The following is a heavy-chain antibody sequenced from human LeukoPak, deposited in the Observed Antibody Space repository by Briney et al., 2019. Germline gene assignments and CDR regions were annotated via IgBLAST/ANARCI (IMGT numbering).Heavy chain of an antibody. CDR3: ARDRITMMSSAIDY. V-gene: IGHV1-2*06. D-gene: IGHD3-22*01. Sequence: ASVKVSCKASGYTFTGYYMHWVRQAPGQGLEWMGRINPNSGGTNYAQKFQGRVTMTRDTSISTAYMELSRLRSDDTAVYYCARDRITMMSSAIDYWGQGTLVTVSS. CDR2: INPNSGGT. J-gene: IGHJ4*02. CDR1: GYTFTGYY.